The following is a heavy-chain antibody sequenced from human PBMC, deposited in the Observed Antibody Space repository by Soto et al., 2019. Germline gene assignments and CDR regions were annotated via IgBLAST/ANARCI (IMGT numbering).Heavy chain of an antibody. V-gene: IGHV1-8*01. Sequence: ASVKVSCKASGYTFTSYDINWVRQATGQGLEWMGWMNPNSGNTGYAQKFQGRVTMTRNTSISTAYMELSSLRSEDTAVYYCAREGCISTSRYAGNYYYGMDVWGQGTTVTVSS. CDR1: GYTFTSYD. J-gene: IGHJ6*02. D-gene: IGHD2-2*01. CDR2: MNPNSGNT. CDR3: AREGCISTSRYAGNYYYGMDV.